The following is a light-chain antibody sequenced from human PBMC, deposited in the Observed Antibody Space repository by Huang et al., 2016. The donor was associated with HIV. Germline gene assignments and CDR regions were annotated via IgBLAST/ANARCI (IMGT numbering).Light chain of an antibody. V-gene: IGKV3D-15*01. Sequence: EIVMTQSPVTLSVSPGERATLSCRASPSVGKYLAWYQQRPGQPPRLLIYGSSTRATGIPARFTGSGSGTEFTLTISSLQSEDFAIYYCQQYDNGPYTFGQGTNLEIK. CDR2: GSS. J-gene: IGKJ2*01. CDR1: PSVGKY. CDR3: QQYDNGPYT.